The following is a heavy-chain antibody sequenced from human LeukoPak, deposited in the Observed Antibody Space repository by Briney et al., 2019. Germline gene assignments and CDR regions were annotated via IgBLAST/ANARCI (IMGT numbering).Heavy chain of an antibody. V-gene: IGHV4-34*01. J-gene: IGHJ4*02. CDR3: ALRDPYYYDSSGYYPFDY. D-gene: IGHD3-22*01. Sequence: SETLSLTCAVYGGSFSGYYWSWIRQPPGKGLEWIGEISHSGSTNYNPSLKSRVTISVDTSKNQFSLKLSSVTAADTAVYYCALRDPYYYDSSGYYPFDYWGQGTLVTVSS. CDR1: GGSFSGYY. CDR2: ISHSGST.